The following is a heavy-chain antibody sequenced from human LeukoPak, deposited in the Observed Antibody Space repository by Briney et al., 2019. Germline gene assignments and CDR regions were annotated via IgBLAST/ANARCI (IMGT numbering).Heavy chain of an antibody. Sequence: PSETLSLTCTVSGGSISSSSYYWGWFRQPPGKGLEWIANINYGGSTYYNPSLKSRVTISADTSKSQFSLKLSSVTAADTAVYYCTRHVRNYGIDYWGQGTLVTVSS. J-gene: IGHJ4*02. CDR2: INYGGST. V-gene: IGHV4-39*01. D-gene: IGHD3-10*01. CDR1: GGSISSSSYY. CDR3: TRHVRNYGIDY.